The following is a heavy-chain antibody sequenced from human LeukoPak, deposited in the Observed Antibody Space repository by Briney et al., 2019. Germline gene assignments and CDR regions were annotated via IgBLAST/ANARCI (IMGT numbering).Heavy chain of an antibody. V-gene: IGHV4-30-4*08. CDR1: GGSISSGDYY. J-gene: IGHJ3*02. CDR2: IYYSGST. D-gene: IGHD3-3*01. CDR3: ARGRRDYDFWSGYSTPRDAFDI. Sequence: SQTLSLTCTVSGGSISSGDYYWSWIRQPPGKGLEWIGYIYYSGSTYYNPSLKSRVTISVDTSKNQFSLKLSSVTAADTAVYYCARGRRDYDFWSGYSTPRDAFDIWGQGTMVTVSS.